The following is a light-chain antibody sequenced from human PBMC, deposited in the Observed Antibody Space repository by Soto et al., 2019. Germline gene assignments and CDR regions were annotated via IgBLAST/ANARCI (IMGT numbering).Light chain of an antibody. Sequence: GDRVTITCRASQIISTWLAWYQQKPGKAPKLLIYKTSILESGVPSTFSGSGSGTEFTLTISSLQPDDFATYYCQHYESYPYTFGQGTKLEIK. CDR3: QHYESYPYT. CDR1: QIISTW. J-gene: IGKJ2*01. V-gene: IGKV1-5*03. CDR2: KTS.